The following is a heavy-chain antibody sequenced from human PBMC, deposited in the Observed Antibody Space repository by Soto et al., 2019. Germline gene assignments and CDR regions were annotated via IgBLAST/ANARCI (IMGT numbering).Heavy chain of an antibody. CDR3: ARNSGNKPRYYYYGMDV. V-gene: IGHV4-30-4*01. Sequence: QVQLQESGPGLVKPSQTLSLTCTVSGGSISSGDYYWSWIRQPPGKGLEWIGYIYYSGSTYYNPSLKSRVTISVDTSKNQFSLKLSSVTAADTAVYYCARNSGNKPRYYYYGMDVWAKGPRSPSP. CDR1: GGSISSGDYY. D-gene: IGHD1-26*01. J-gene: IGHJ6*02. CDR2: IYYSGST.